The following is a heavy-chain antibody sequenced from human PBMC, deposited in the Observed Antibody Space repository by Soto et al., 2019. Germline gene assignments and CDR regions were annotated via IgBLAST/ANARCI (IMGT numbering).Heavy chain of an antibody. Sequence: ASVKVSCKASGYTFTGYYMHWVRQAPGQGLEWMGWINPNSGGTNYAQKFQGWVTMTRDTSISTAYMELSRLRSDDTAVYYCARGDIVATTGEVPFDPWGQGTLVTVSS. CDR3: ARGDIVATTGEVPFDP. V-gene: IGHV1-2*04. J-gene: IGHJ5*02. D-gene: IGHD5-12*01. CDR2: INPNSGGT. CDR1: GYTFTGYY.